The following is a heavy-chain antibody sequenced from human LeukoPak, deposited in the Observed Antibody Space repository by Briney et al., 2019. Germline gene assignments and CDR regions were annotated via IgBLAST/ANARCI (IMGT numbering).Heavy chain of an antibody. J-gene: IGHJ4*02. CDR3: ANGGTNWYGDY. CDR1: GFTFDTYG. Sequence: GGSLRLSCAASGFTFDTYGMSWVRQAPGKGLEWVSAISGSGGSTYYADSVKGRFTISRDNSKNTLYLQMNSLRAEDTAVYYCANGGTNWYGDYWGQGTLVTVSS. D-gene: IGHD7-27*01. V-gene: IGHV3-23*01. CDR2: ISGSGGST.